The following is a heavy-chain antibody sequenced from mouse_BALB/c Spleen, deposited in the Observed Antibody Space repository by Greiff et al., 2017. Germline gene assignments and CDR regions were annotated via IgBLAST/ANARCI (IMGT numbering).Heavy chain of an antibody. V-gene: IGHV5-17*02. CDR3: ARDRDAMDY. Sequence: VQLKESGGGLVQPGGSRKLSCAASGFTFSSFGMHWVRQAPEKGLEWVAYISSGSSTIYYADTVKGRFTISRDNPKNTLFLQMTSLRSEDTAMYYCARDRDAMDYWGQGTSVTVSS. J-gene: IGHJ4*01. CDR2: ISSGSSTI. CDR1: GFTFSSFG. D-gene: IGHD2-14*01.